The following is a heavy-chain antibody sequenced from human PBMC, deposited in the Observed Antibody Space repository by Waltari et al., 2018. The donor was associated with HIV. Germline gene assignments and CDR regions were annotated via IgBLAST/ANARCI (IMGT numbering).Heavy chain of an antibody. CDR2: ISPYNGTT. Sequence: QVQLMQSGTEVRTPGASVKVSCKASGYNFIKYGLTWVRQAPGHGLEWVGWISPYNGTTNFGQKFQGRVTMTTDTSTNTVYMELSSLTSDDTAVYYCARGVTFYYASDRYYKIYFDYWGQGSLVTVSS. CDR1: GYNFIKYG. J-gene: IGHJ4*02. CDR3: ARGVTFYYASDRYYKIYFDY. D-gene: IGHD3-10*01. V-gene: IGHV1-18*01.